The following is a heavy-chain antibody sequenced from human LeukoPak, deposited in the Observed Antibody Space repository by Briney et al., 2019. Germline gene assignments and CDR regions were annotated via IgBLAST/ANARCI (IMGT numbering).Heavy chain of an antibody. V-gene: IGHV3-9*03. CDR2: ISWNSGKI. J-gene: IGHJ4*02. D-gene: IGHD3-22*01. Sequence: GRSLRLSCAASGFTFDDYAMHWVRQAPGKDLEWVSGISWNSGKIGYADSVKGRFTISRDNAKNSLYLQMNSLRAEDMALYYCAKDSSGYPKGVFDYWGQGTLVTVSS. CDR3: AKDSSGYPKGVFDY. CDR1: GFTFDDYA.